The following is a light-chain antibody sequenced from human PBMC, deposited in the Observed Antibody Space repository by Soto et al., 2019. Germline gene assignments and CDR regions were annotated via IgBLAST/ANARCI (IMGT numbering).Light chain of an antibody. CDR2: DNN. J-gene: IGLJ2*01. Sequence: QAVVTQPPSVSAAPGQKVTISCSGSSSNIGNNYVSWYQQLPGTAPKLLIYDNNKRPSGIPDRFSGSKSGTSATLGITGLQTGDEAGYYCGTWDSSLSAGVFGGGTKLTVL. V-gene: IGLV1-51*01. CDR3: GTWDSSLSAGV. CDR1: SSNIGNNY.